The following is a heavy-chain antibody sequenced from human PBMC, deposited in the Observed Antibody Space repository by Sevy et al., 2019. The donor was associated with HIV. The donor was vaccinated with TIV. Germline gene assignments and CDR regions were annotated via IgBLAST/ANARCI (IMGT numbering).Heavy chain of an antibody. V-gene: IGHV3-9*01. D-gene: IGHD1-26*01. CDR1: GFSFEDYA. J-gene: IGHJ4*02. CDR3: AKDTRIYSGSYYLDY. CDR2: ISWNSNTI. Sequence: GGSLRLSCAASGFSFEDYAMHWVRQVPGKGLEWVSSISWNSNTIDYADSVKGRFTISRDNAKNSLYLQMNSLRNGDTALYYCAKDTRIYSGSYYLDYWGQGTLVTVSS.